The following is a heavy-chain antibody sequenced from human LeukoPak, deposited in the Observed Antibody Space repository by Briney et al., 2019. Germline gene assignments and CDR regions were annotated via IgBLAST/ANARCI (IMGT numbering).Heavy chain of an antibody. CDR2: ISSSGSTI. CDR3: ARSPYYYDRAFDI. V-gene: IGHV3-48*03. J-gene: IGHJ3*02. CDR1: GFTFSSYE. Sequence: PGGSLRLSCAASGFTFSSYEMNWVRQAPGKGLEWVSYISSSGSTIYYADSVKGRFTISRDNAKNSLYLQMNSLRAEDTAVYYCARSPYYYDRAFDIWGQRTMVTVSS. D-gene: IGHD3-22*01.